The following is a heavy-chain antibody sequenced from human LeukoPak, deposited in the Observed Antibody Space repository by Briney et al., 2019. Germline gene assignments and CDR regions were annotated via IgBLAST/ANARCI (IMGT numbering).Heavy chain of an antibody. J-gene: IGHJ5*02. CDR1: GFTFSSYG. CDR3: AREGFDP. CDR2: IRYDGSNK. V-gene: IGHV3-30*02. Sequence: GGSLRLSCAASGFTFSSYGMHWVRQAPGKGLEWVAFIRYDGSNKYYADSVKGRFTISRDISQNTVYLQMNSLRAEDTAVYYCAREGFDPWGQGTLVTVSS.